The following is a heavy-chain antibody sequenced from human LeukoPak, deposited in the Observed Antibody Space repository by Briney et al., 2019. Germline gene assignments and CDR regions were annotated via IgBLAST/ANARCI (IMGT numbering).Heavy chain of an antibody. CDR3: ARGRIVVVPAAPFDI. Sequence: SETLSLTCTVSGGSISSYYWSWIRQPPGKGLEWIGYIYYSGSTNYNPSLKSRVTISVDTSKSQFSLKLSSVTAADTAVYYCARGRIVVVPAAPFDIWGQGTMVTVSS. CDR2: IYYSGST. D-gene: IGHD2-2*01. CDR1: GGSISSYY. V-gene: IGHV4-59*01. J-gene: IGHJ3*02.